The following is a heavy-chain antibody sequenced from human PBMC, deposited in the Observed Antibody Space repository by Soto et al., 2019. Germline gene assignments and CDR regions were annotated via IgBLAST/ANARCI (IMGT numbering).Heavy chain of an antibody. D-gene: IGHD3-10*01. CDR3: AGGGSRDSGIYHNRWFDP. CDR2: ISSSSSYI. J-gene: IGHJ5*02. Sequence: RLSCAASGFTFSSYSVNWVRQAPGKGLEWVSSISSSSSYIYYADSVKGRFTISRDNAKNSLYLQMNGLRAEDTAVYYCAGGGSRDSGIYHNRWFDPWGQGTRVTVSS. CDR1: GFTFSSYS. V-gene: IGHV3-21*04.